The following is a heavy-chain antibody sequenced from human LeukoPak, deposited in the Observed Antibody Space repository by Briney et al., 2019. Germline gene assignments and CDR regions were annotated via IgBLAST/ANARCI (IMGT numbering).Heavy chain of an antibody. CDR2: ISASGSRT. CDR1: GFIFSDYA. V-gene: IGHV3-23*01. D-gene: IGHD3-10*01. CDR3: ARVQLWFGELKDGFDI. J-gene: IGHJ3*02. Sequence: PGGSLRLSCAASGFIFSDYAMAWVRQAPGEGLEWVSGISASGSRTYYADSVKGRFTISRDKSKNTLFLQMNSLRAEDTAVYYCARVQLWFGELKDGFDIWGQGTMVTVSS.